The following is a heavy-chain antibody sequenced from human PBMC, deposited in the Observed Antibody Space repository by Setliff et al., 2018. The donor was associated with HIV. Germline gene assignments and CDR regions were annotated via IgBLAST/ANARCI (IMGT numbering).Heavy chain of an antibody. CDR2: ISAAGTI. CDR1: GDSISSYY. J-gene: IGHJ4*01. V-gene: IGHV4-4*07. CDR3: ARDEGRATGSWWDHSASWYLDY. D-gene: IGHD6-13*01. Sequence: PSETLSLTCPVSGDSISSYYWSWIRQPAGERLAFIGRISAAGTINYNPSLRSRVPLSVDTSENQFSLTVNPVTTAYTATYFCARDEGRATGSWWDHSASWYLDYWGHGILVTVSS.